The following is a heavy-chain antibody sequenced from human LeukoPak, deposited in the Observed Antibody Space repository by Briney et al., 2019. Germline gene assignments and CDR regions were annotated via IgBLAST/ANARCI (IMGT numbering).Heavy chain of an antibody. J-gene: IGHJ5*02. CDR3: ARGCGGYDSCP. CDR2: ISSSSSYI. D-gene: IGHD5-12*01. V-gene: IGHV3-21*01. Sequence: GGSLRLSCAASGFTFSSYSMNWVRQAPGKGLEWVSSISSSSSYIYYADSVKGRFTISRDNAKNSLYLQMNSLRAEDTAVYYCARGCGGYDSCPWGQGTLVTVSS. CDR1: GFTFSSYS.